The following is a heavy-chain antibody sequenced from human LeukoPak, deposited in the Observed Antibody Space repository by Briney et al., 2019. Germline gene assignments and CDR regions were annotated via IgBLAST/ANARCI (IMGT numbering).Heavy chain of an antibody. Sequence: GASVKVSCKASGYTFTSYAMNWVRQAPGHGLEWMGWINTNTGNPTYAQGFTGRFVFSLDTSVSTAYLQISSLKAEDTAVYYCARELGDYYDSRAWFDPWGQGTLVTVSS. CDR1: GYTFTSYA. CDR2: INTNTGNP. D-gene: IGHD3-22*01. V-gene: IGHV7-4-1*02. CDR3: ARELGDYYDSRAWFDP. J-gene: IGHJ5*02.